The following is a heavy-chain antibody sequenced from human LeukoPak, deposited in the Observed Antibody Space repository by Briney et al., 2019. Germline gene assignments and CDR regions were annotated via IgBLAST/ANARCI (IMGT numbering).Heavy chain of an antibody. CDR2: IIPIFGTA. D-gene: IGHD4-23*01. V-gene: IGHV1-69*13. CDR3: ARYSTTTVVSSYAFDI. J-gene: IGHJ3*02. Sequence: ASVKVSCKASGGTFSSYAISWVRQAPGQGLEWMGGIIPIFGTANYAQKFQGRVTITADESTSTAYMELSSLRSEDTAVYYCARYSTTTVVSSYAFDIWGQGTMVTVSS. CDR1: GGTFSSYA.